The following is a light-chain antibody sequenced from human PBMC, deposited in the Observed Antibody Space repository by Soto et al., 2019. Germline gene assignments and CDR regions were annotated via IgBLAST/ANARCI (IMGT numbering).Light chain of an antibody. CDR3: QQYNNWPRT. J-gene: IGKJ1*01. V-gene: IGKV3-20*01. CDR1: QSVSSNY. CDR2: GAS. Sequence: EIVLTQSPGTLSLSPGERATLSCRASQSVSSNYLAWYQRKPGQAPRLLIYGASSRATGIPDRFRGSGSGTDFTLTISRLEPEDFAVYYCQQYNNWPRTFGQGTKVDIK.